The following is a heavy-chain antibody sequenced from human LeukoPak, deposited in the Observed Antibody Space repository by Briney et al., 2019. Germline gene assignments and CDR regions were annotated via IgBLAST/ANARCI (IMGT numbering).Heavy chain of an antibody. V-gene: IGHV4-4*07. D-gene: IGHD4-11*01. CDR1: GNSISSYY. Sequence: SETLSLTCTVSGNSISSYYWSWIRQPAGKGLEWIGRIYTSGSTDYNPSLKSRVTMSVDTSKNQFSLNLSSVTAADTAFYYCARETTGLARYFDYWGQGTLVTVSS. J-gene: IGHJ4*02. CDR2: IYTSGST. CDR3: ARETTGLARYFDY.